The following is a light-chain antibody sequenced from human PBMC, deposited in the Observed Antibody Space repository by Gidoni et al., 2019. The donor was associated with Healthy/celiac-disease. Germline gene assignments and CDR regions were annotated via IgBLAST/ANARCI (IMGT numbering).Light chain of an antibody. Sequence: SYELTQPPTVTVSHGQTARITCSGDALPKQYAYWYQQKPGQAPVLVIYKDSERPPGIPERFSGSSSGTTVTLTISGVQAEDEADYYCQSADSSGTYVVFGGGTKLTVL. CDR2: KDS. CDR3: QSADSSGTYVV. J-gene: IGLJ2*01. V-gene: IGLV3-25*02. CDR1: ALPKQY.